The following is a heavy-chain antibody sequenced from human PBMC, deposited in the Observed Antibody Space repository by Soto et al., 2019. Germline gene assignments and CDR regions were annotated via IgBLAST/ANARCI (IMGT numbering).Heavy chain of an antibody. CDR2: FDPEDGET. CDR3: ATGGEYSGYV. D-gene: IGHD5-12*01. V-gene: IGHV1-24*01. CDR1: GYTLTQLS. J-gene: IGHJ4*02. Sequence: ASVKVSFKVSGYTLTQLSMHWVRQAPGKGLEWMGGFDPEDGETIYAQKFQGRVTMTEDTSTDTAYMELSSLRSEDTAVYYCATGGEYSGYVWGQGTLVTVSS.